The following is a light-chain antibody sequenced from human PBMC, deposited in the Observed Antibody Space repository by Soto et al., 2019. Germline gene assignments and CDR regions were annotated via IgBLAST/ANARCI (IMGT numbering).Light chain of an antibody. CDR3: SSYTSGSTLV. Sequence: QSALTQPASVSGSPGQSITISCTGTTSDVGGYNYVSWYQQHPDKAPKLMIYEVSNRPSGVSNRFSGSKSGNTASLTISGLQTSDEADYYCSSYTSGSTLVFGTGTK. CDR2: EVS. J-gene: IGLJ1*01. V-gene: IGLV2-14*01. CDR1: TSDVGGYNY.